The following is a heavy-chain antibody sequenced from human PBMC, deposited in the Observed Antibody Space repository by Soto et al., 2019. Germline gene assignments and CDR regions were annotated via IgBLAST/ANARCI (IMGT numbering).Heavy chain of an antibody. J-gene: IGHJ4*02. CDR3: ARAKWELLDY. CDR1: GGSISSYY. V-gene: IGHV4-59*01. D-gene: IGHD1-26*01. Sequence: PSETLSLTCTISGGSISSYYWSWIRQPPGKGLEWIGYIYYSGSTNYNPSLKSRVTISVDTSKNQFSLKLSSVTAADTAVYYCARAKWELLDYWGQGTLVTVS. CDR2: IYYSGST.